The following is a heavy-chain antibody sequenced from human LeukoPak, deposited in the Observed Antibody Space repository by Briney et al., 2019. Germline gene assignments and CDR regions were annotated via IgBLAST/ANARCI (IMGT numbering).Heavy chain of an antibody. V-gene: IGHV1-3*01. J-gene: IGHJ4*02. Sequence: ASVKVSCKASGYTFTSYAMHWVRQAPGQRLEWMGWINAGNGNTKYSQKFQGRVTITRGTSASTAYMELSSLRSEDTAVYYCARGAAVAGTGDYWGQGTLVTVSS. CDR2: INAGNGNT. CDR3: ARGAAVAGTGDY. D-gene: IGHD6-19*01. CDR1: GYTFTSYA.